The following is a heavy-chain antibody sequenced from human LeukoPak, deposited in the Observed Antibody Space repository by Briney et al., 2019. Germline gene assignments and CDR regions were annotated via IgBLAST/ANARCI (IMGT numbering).Heavy chain of an antibody. Sequence: TGGSLRLSCAASGFTFSSYGMSWVRQAPGKGLEWVSYISSSGSTIYYADSVKGRFTISRDNAKNSLYLQMNSLRAEDTAVYYCARDRITHFDYWGQGTLVTVSS. CDR2: ISSSGSTI. V-gene: IGHV3-48*04. D-gene: IGHD3-16*01. CDR3: ARDRITHFDY. CDR1: GFTFSSYG. J-gene: IGHJ4*02.